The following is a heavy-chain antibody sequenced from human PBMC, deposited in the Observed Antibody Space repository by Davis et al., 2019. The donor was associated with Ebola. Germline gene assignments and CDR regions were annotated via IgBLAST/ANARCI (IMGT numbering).Heavy chain of an antibody. CDR3: ARGATDFDY. D-gene: IGHD1-26*01. CDR1: VITFSSYT. Sequence: GESLKISCTDSVITFSSYTMNWVRQAPGKGLEWVSFISRSNSYIYYADSVKGRFTISRDNAKNSLYLQMNSLRAEDTAVYYCARGATDFDYWGQGTLVTVSS. CDR2: ISRSNSYI. J-gene: IGHJ4*02. V-gene: IGHV3-21*01.